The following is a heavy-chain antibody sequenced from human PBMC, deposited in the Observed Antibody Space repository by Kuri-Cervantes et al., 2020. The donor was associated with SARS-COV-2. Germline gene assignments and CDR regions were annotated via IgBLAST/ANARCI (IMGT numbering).Heavy chain of an antibody. D-gene: IGHD1-1*01. Sequence: ASVKVSCKVSEYTLTELSMHWVRQAPGKGLEWMGGFDPEDGETIYAQKFQGRVTMTEDTSTDTAYMELSSLRSEDTAVYYCATDQGGWKGFDYWGQGTLVTVSS. CDR1: EYTLTELS. V-gene: IGHV1-24*01. CDR2: FDPEDGET. CDR3: ATDQGGWKGFDY. J-gene: IGHJ4*02.